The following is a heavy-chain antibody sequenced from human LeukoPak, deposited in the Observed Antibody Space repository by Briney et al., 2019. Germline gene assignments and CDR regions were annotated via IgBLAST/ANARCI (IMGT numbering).Heavy chain of an antibody. CDR3: AKDPEYSSGWYLDY. D-gene: IGHD6-19*01. CDR1: GFTFSSYA. Sequence: GGSLRLSCAASGFTFSSYAMSWVRQAPGKGLEWVSAISGSGGSTYYADSVKGRFTISRDNSKNTLYVQMNSLRAEDTAVYHCAKDPEYSSGWYLDYWGQGTLVTVSS. J-gene: IGHJ4*02. CDR2: ISGSGGST. V-gene: IGHV3-23*01.